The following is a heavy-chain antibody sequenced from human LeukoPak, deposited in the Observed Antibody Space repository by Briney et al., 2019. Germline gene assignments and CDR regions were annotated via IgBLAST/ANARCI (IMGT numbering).Heavy chain of an antibody. D-gene: IGHD2-15*01. CDR3: ARGSYCSGGGCCFDY. V-gene: IGHV1-2*02. Sequence: ASVKVSCKASGYTFTGYYMHWVRQAPGQGLQWMGWINPNSGDTNYAQKFQGRVTMTRDTSISTAYMELGGLRSDDTAVFYCARGSYCSGGGCCFDYWGQGTLATVSS. CDR1: GYTFTGYY. J-gene: IGHJ4*02. CDR2: INPNSGDT.